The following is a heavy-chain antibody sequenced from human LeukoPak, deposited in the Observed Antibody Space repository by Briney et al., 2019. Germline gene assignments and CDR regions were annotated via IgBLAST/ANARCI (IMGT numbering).Heavy chain of an antibody. J-gene: IGHJ4*02. CDR1: GYTFSDYY. CDR2: INPKSGVT. Sequence: ASVKVSCKASGYTFSDYYIHWVRQAPGQGLEWMAWINPKSGVTKYAEKFQGRVTMTRDTSISTAYMEMSSLRNDDTAVYYCARDRQWLVLVYWGQGNMVTVSS. V-gene: IGHV1-2*02. CDR3: ARDRQWLVLVY. D-gene: IGHD6-19*01.